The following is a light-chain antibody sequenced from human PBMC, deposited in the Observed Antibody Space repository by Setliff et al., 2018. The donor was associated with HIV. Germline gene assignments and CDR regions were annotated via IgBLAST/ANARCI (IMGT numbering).Light chain of an antibody. J-gene: IGLJ2*01. CDR3: SSYTSSSSYVV. V-gene: IGLV2-14*01. Sequence: QSALAQPASVSGSPGQSITISCTGTSSDVGGYNYVSWYQQHPGKAPKLMIYDVSKWPSGVSNRFSGSKSGNTASLTISGLQAEDEADYYCSSYTSSSSYVVFGGGTKVT. CDR1: SSDVGGYNY. CDR2: DVS.